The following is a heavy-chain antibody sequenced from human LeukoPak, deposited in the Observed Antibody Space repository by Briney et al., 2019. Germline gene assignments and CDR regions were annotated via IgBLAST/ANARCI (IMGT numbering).Heavy chain of an antibody. CDR3: AKDSGNSGYFSYYLDY. CDR1: GFTFSSYG. J-gene: IGHJ4*02. Sequence: GGSLRLSCAASGFTFSSYGMHWVRQAPGKGLEWVAVISYDGSNKYYADSVKGRFTISRDNSKNTLYLQMNSLRAEDTAVYYCAKDSGNSGYFSYYLDYWGQGTLVTVSS. D-gene: IGHD3-22*01. CDR2: ISYDGSNK. V-gene: IGHV3-30*18.